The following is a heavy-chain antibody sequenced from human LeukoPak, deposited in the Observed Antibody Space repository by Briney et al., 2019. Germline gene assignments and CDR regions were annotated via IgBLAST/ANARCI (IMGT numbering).Heavy chain of an antibody. D-gene: IGHD2-21*02. CDR2: INHSGST. V-gene: IGHV4-34*01. Sequence: SETLSLTCAVYGGSFSGYYWSWIRQPPGKGLEWIGEINHSGSTNYNPSLKSRVTISVDTSKNQFPLKLSSVTAADTAVYYCARVAVVTATSHYYYYGMDVWGQGTTVTVSS. CDR1: GGSFSGYY. J-gene: IGHJ6*02. CDR3: ARVAVVTATSHYYYYGMDV.